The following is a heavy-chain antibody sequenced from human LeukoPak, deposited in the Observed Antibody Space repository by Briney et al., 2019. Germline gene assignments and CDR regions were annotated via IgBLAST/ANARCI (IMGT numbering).Heavy chain of an antibody. Sequence: ASVQVSCKASGATFSSYAISWVRPAPGKGLEWMGGIIPIFGTTNYAQKFKGGVTITTDQSTSTGYMELSSLRSEDTAVYYWARSEGKYYYDSRAYYFGYWGQGTLVTVSS. V-gene: IGHV1-69*05. D-gene: IGHD3-22*01. CDR1: GATFSSYA. J-gene: IGHJ4*02. CDR3: ARSEGKYYYDSRAYYFGY. CDR2: IIPIFGTT.